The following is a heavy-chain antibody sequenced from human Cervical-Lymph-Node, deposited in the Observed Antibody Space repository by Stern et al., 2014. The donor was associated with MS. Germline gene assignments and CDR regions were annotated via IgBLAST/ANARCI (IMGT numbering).Heavy chain of an antibody. CDR3: ARDLRLADYYYGMDV. D-gene: IGHD6-19*01. CDR2: IWDDGSNK. CDR1: GFTFSSCG. V-gene: IGHV3-33*01. J-gene: IGHJ6*02. Sequence: VQLVESGGGVVQPGRSLRLSCAASGFTFSSCGLYWVRQAPGKGVEWGGGIWDDGSNKYYADSVKGRFTISRDNSKNTLYLQMNSLRAEDTAVYYCARDLRLADYYYGMDVWGQGTTVTVSS.